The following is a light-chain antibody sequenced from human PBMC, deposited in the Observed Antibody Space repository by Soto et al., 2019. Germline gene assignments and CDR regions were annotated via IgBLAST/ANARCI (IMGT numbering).Light chain of an antibody. CDR3: QQYDT. V-gene: IGKV1-5*03. CDR1: QSISSW. CDR2: KAS. Sequence: DIQMTQSPSTLSASVGDRVTITCRASQSISSWLAWYQQKPGKAPKLLIYKASSLESGVPSRFSGSGSGTEFTLTISSLQPDDFAVYYCQQYDTFGPGTKVDIK. J-gene: IGKJ3*01.